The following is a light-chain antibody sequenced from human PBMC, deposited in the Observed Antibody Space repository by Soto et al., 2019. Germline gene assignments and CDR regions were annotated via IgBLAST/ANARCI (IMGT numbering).Light chain of an antibody. CDR1: NIGSKS. V-gene: IGLV3-21*02. CDR3: QVWDSSSDHVV. J-gene: IGLJ2*01. Sequence: SYELTQPPSVSVAPGQTARITCGGNNIGSKSVQWYQQKPGQAPVLVVYDESDRPSGIPERFSGSNSGNTATLTISRVEAGDEADYYCQVWDSSSDHVVFGGGTQLTVL. CDR2: DES.